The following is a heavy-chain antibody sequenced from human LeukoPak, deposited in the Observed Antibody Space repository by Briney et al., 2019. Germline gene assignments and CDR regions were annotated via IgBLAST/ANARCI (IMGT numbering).Heavy chain of an antibody. J-gene: IGHJ6*04. CDR3: ARDKGYCSSTSCDSDYGMDV. Sequence: SETLSLTCTVSGGSISSGDYYWSWIRQPPGKGLEWIGYIYYSGSTYYNPSPKSRVIISVDTSRNQFSLKLSSVTAADTAVYYCARDKGYCSSTSCDSDYGMDVWGKGTTVTVSS. CDR2: IYYSGST. D-gene: IGHD2-2*01. V-gene: IGHV4-30-4*02. CDR1: GGSISSGDYY.